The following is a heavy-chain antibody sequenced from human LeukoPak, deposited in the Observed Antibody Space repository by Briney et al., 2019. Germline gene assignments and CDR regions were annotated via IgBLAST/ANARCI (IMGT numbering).Heavy chain of an antibody. V-gene: IGHV1-69*05. CDR2: IIAIFGTA. Sequence: ASVKVSCKASGGTFSSYAISWVRQAPGQGLEWMGGIIAIFGTANYAQKFQGRVTITTDESTSTAYMELSSLRSEDTAVYYCAREWELLAYNWFDPWGQGTLVTVSS. D-gene: IGHD1-26*01. J-gene: IGHJ5*02. CDR3: AREWELLAYNWFDP. CDR1: GGTFSSYA.